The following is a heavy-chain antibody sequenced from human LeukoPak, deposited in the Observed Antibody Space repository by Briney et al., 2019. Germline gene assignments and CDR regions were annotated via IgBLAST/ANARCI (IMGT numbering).Heavy chain of an antibody. CDR1: GGSISSYY. J-gene: IGHJ6*02. V-gene: IGHV4-59*01. CDR3: ARERLFSYYGMDV. D-gene: IGHD3-10*02. Sequence: SETLSLTCTVSGGSISSYYWSWIRQPPGKGLEWIGYIYYSGSTNYNPSLKSRVTISVDTSKNQFSLKLSSVTAADTAVYYCARERLFSYYGMDVWGQGTTVTVSS. CDR2: IYYSGST.